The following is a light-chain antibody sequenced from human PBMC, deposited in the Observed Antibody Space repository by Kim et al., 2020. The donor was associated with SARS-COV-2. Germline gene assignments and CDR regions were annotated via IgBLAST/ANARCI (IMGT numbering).Light chain of an antibody. CDR2: KAS. Sequence: DIQVTQSPSTLSASVGDRVTITGRASQSISTWLAWYQQKPGKAPKLLIYKASNLENGVPSRFSGSGSGTEFTLTIGSLQPDDFATYYCQHYSDYPITFGGGTRVDIK. V-gene: IGKV1-5*03. J-gene: IGKJ4*01. CDR3: QHYSDYPIT. CDR1: QSISTW.